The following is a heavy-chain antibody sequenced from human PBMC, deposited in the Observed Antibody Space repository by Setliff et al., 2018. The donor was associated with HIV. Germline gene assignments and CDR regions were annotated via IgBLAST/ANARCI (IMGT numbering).Heavy chain of an antibody. J-gene: IGHJ4*02. CDR3: VNPSGAMGDFDS. V-gene: IGHV4-39*01. CDR1: GGSISSTNYF. D-gene: IGHD3-16*01. Sequence: TETLSLTCTVSGGSISSTNYFWGWIRQPPGKGLEWIGTIYYHGSTYYNPSLKSRVTISIDTSKNQFSLQLTSVTAADTAVYYCVNPSGAMGDFDSWGQGTLVTVSS. CDR2: IYYHGST.